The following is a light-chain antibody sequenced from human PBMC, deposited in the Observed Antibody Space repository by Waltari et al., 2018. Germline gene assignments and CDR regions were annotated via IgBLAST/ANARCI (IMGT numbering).Light chain of an antibody. V-gene: IGLV2-14*03. CDR3: SSYTSSSTWV. Sequence: WYQNHPSKAPKPMIFDVIQRPSGVSYRFYGSKSGNTASLTISGLQAEDEADYYCSSYTSSSTWVFGGGTKLTVL. J-gene: IGLJ3*02. CDR2: DVI.